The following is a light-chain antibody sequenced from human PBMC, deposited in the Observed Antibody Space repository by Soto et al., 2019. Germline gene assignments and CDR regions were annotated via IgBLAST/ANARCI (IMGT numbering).Light chain of an antibody. CDR2: GNS. Sequence: QSVLTQPPSVSGAPGQRVTISCTGSSSNIGAGYDVHWYQQLPGTAPKLLIYGNSNRPSGVPDRFSGSKSGTSASLAITGLHAEDEADYSCQSYGSSLSGYVFGTGTKLTVL. CDR1: SSNIGAGYD. CDR3: QSYGSSLSGYV. J-gene: IGLJ1*01. V-gene: IGLV1-40*01.